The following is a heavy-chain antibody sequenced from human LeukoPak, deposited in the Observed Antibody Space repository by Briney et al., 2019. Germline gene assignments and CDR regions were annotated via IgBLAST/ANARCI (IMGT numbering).Heavy chain of an antibody. J-gene: IGHJ4*02. V-gene: IGHV3-30*18. CDR3: AKGGDGYNSPWYFDY. Sequence: GGSLRLSCAASGFTFSTYGMHWVRQAPGKGLEWVAVISYGGSNKYYADSVKGRFTISRDKSKNTLYLQMNSLRAEDTAVYYCAKGGDGYNSPWYFDYWGQGTLVTVSS. CDR2: ISYGGSNK. CDR1: GFTFSTYG. D-gene: IGHD5-24*01.